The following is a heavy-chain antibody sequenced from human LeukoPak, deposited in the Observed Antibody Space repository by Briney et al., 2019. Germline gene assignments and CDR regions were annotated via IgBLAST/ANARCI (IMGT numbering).Heavy chain of an antibody. CDR3: ARQTPRGYSNGYFDY. D-gene: IGHD5-18*01. J-gene: IGHJ4*02. V-gene: IGHV5-10-1*04. CDR1: EYRFNSYW. CDR2: IDPSDSYT. Sequence: GESLKISCKGSEYRFNSYWISWVRQMPGKGLEWMGRIDPSDSYTNYSPSFQGQVTISADKSISTAYLQWSNLKASDTAMYYCARQTPRGYSNGYFDYWGQGTLVTVSS.